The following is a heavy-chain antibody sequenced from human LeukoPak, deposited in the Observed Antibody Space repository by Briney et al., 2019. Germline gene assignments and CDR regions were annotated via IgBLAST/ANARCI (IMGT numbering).Heavy chain of an antibody. CDR3: ARHSTRRRIAVLNWFDP. V-gene: IGHV4-59*01. Sequence: ASETLSLTCTVSGGSISSYYWSWIRQPPGKGLEWIGYIHYSGSTNYKSSLKSRVTISVDTSKNQFSLKLSSVTAADTAVYYCARHSTRRRIAVLNWFDPWGQGTLVTVSS. CDR1: GGSISSYY. CDR2: IHYSGST. D-gene: IGHD6-19*01. J-gene: IGHJ5*02.